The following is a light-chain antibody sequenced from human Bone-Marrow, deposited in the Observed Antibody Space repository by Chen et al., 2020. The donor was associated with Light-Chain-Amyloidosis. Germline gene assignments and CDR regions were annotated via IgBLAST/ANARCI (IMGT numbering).Light chain of an antibody. J-gene: IGLJ3*02. CDR2: ETS. Sequence: QAVVTQEPSLTVSPGGTVTLTCGSSTGAVTSGHYPYWFQQKPGHAPRTLIYETSNRHSWTPARFSGSLVGGKAALTLSGAQPEDEADYYCLLSYSGARVFGGGTKLTVL. V-gene: IGLV7-46*01. CDR1: TGAVTSGHY. CDR3: LLSYSGARV.